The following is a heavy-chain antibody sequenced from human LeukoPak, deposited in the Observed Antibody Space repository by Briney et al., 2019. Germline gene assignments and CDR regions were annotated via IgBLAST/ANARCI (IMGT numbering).Heavy chain of an antibody. CDR3: AGVEMATIY. Sequence: SETLSLTCAVYGGSFSGYYWSWIRQPPGKGLEWIGEINHSGSTNYNPSLKSRVTISVDTSKNQFSLKLSSVTAADTAVYYCAGVEMATIYWGQGTLVTVSS. CDR1: GGSFSGYY. J-gene: IGHJ4*02. CDR2: INHSGST. V-gene: IGHV4-34*01. D-gene: IGHD5-24*01.